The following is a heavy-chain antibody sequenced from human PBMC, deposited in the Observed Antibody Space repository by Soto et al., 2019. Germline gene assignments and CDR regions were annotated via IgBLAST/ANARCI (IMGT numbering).Heavy chain of an antibody. V-gene: IGHV4-31*03. J-gene: IGHJ4*02. CDR1: GGSISSVGYY. Sequence: PSETLSLTCTVSGGSISSVGYYWNWIRQHPGKDLEWVGYISYSGITHHNPSLKSRVTISVDTSKNQLSLNLRSVTAADTAVYYCARHRGPTGPNYWGQGTLVTVSS. D-gene: IGHD3-10*01. CDR2: ISYSGIT. CDR3: ARHRGPTGPNY.